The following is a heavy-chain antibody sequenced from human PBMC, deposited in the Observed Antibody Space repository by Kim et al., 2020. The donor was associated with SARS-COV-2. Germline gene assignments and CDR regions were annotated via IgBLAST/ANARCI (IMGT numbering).Heavy chain of an antibody. J-gene: IGHJ6*02. CDR3: ARWGEIVATTGGGYYYYYGMDV. CDR1: GYTFTSYA. CDR2: INAGNGNT. Sequence: ASVKVSCKASGYTFTSYAMHWVRQAPGQRLEWMGWINAGNGNTKYSQKFQGRVTITRDTSASTAYMELSSLRTEDTAVYYCARWGEIVATTGGGYYYYYGMDVWGQGATVTVSS. D-gene: IGHD5-12*01. V-gene: IGHV1-3*01.